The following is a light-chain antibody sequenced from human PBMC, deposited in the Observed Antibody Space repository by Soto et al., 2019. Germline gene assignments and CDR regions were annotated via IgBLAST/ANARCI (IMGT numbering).Light chain of an antibody. CDR1: SSDVGTYDY. Sequence: QSALTQPRSVSGSPGQSVTISCTGTSSDVGTYDYVSWYQQHPGKAPKVIIYDVNKRPSGVPNRFSGSKSGNTASLTISGLQAEDEADYYCCSYAGSYTFLFGGGTKLTVL. V-gene: IGLV2-11*01. CDR2: DVN. CDR3: CSYAGSYTFL. J-gene: IGLJ3*02.